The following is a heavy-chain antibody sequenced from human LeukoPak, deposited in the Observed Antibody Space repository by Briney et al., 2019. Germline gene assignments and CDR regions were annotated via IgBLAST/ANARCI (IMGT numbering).Heavy chain of an antibody. V-gene: IGHV3-23*01. CDR1: GFSFSSYG. CDR2: ITGSGGNT. Sequence: GGSLRLSCAASGFSFSSYGMSWVRQGPGKGLEWVSTITGSGGNTDYADSVKGRFTISRDNSKNTLYLQMHSLRAEDTAVYYCAKSGYYYDSSGYGENFDYWGQGTLVTVPS. J-gene: IGHJ4*02. D-gene: IGHD3-22*01. CDR3: AKSGYYYDSSGYGENFDY.